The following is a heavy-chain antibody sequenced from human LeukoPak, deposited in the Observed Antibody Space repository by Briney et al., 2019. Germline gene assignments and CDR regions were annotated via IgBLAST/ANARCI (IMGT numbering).Heavy chain of an antibody. J-gene: IGHJ4*02. CDR3: ARLLTLTGYIDY. D-gene: IGHD3-9*01. CDR2: VYPGDSGT. CDR1: GYSFTSYW. V-gene: IGHV5-51*01. Sequence: GESLKISCKGSGYSFTSYWIGCVRQMPGQGLEWLGIVYPGDSGTRYSPSFQGKVTISADKPISTAYLQWSSLKASDSDRYYCARLLTLTGYIDYWGQGTLVTVSS.